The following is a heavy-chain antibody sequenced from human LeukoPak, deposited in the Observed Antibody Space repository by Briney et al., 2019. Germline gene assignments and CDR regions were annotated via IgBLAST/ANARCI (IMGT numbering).Heavy chain of an antibody. J-gene: IGHJ4*02. CDR2: INHSGST. CDR3: ARGKKAAAGARSAYFDY. Sequence: PSETLSLTCAVYGGSFSGYYWSWIRQPPGKGLEWIGEINHSGSTNYNPSLKSRVTISVDTSKNQFSLKLSSVTAADTAVYYCARGKKAAAGARSAYFDYWGQGTLVTVSS. CDR1: GGSFSGYY. V-gene: IGHV4-34*01. D-gene: IGHD6-13*01.